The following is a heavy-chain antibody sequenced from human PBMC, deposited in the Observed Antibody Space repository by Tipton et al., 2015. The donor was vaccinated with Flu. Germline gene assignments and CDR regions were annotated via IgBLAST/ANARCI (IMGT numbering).Heavy chain of an antibody. V-gene: IGHV4-38-2*01. D-gene: IGHD2-2*01. CDR1: GYSIRSDYY. CDR2: INHSGST. J-gene: IGHJ6*02. Sequence: TLSLTCDVSGYSIRSDYYWGWIRQPPGKGLEWIGEINHSGSTHYSSSLKSRVTISLDTSKNHFSLKVTSVTAADTALYYCARHWKGGFCRSTSCSAPYYFFGMDVWGQGTTVTVSS. CDR3: ARHWKGGFCRSTSCSAPYYFFGMDV.